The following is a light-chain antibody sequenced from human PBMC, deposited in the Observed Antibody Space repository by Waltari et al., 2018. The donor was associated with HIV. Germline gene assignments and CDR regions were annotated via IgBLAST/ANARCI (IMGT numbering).Light chain of an antibody. V-gene: IGKV3D-15*01. CDR3: QQYYKWPLT. CDR1: QSVSST. J-gene: IGKJ5*01. CDR2: GAS. Sequence: EIVMLQSPATLSVSPGERATLSCRASQSVSSTLAWYQQKPGQAPRLLIYGASTRSTGIPGRFSGSESGTEFILTISSLQSEDCAVDYCQQYYKWPLTFGQGTRLEIK.